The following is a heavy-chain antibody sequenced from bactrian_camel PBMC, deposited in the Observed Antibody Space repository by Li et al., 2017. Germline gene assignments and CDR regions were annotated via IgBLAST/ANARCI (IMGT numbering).Heavy chain of an antibody. V-gene: IGHV3S53*01. CDR3: AADLARYCGAFSGFIARAS. J-gene: IGHJ4*01. D-gene: IGHD2*01. CDR2: IDNDGIT. Sequence: HVQLVESGGDSVQPGGSLRLSCAVSGLTYNTYPMAWFRQARGKEREGVAAIDNDGITTYADSVKGRFTISKDNSQNTLYLQMNSLKPEDSAMYYCAADLARYCGAFSGFIARASWGQGTQVTVS. CDR1: GLTYNTYP.